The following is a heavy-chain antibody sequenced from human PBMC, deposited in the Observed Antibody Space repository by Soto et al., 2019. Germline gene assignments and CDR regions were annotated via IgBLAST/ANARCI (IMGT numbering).Heavy chain of an antibody. J-gene: IGHJ4*02. V-gene: IGHV3-30-3*01. CDR1: GFTFSSYA. CDR2: ISYDGSNK. CDR3: ATDPTGAAAPARV. Sequence: GGSLRLSCAASGFTFSSYAMHWVRQAPGKGLEWVAVISYDGSNKYYADSVKGRFTISRDNSKNTLYLQMNSLRAEDTAVYYCATDPTGAAAPARVWGQGTLVTVSS. D-gene: IGHD6-13*01.